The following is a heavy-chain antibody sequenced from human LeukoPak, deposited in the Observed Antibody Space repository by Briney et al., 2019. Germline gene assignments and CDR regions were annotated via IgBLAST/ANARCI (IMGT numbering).Heavy chain of an antibody. V-gene: IGHV3-15*01. CDR2: IRGKTDGGTT. Sequence: GGSLRLSCAASGFTFSNACMSWVRQAPGKGLEWVGHIRGKTDGGTTDYAAPVQGRFTISRDDSKNTLFLQMNSLKTEDTAVYYCTTGTWIQLWLADYWGPGNPVTVSS. CDR3: TTGTWIQLWLADY. J-gene: IGHJ4*02. D-gene: IGHD5-18*01. CDR1: GFTFSNAC.